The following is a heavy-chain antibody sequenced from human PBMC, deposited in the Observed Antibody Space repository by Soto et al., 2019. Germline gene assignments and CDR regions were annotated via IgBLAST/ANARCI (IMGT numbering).Heavy chain of an antibody. CDR1: GGSISSGGYS. CDR3: ARGRTTVVTPGYYFDY. D-gene: IGHD4-17*01. CDR2: IYHSGST. J-gene: IGHJ4*02. V-gene: IGHV4-30-2*01. Sequence: SETLSLTCAVSGGSISSGGYSWSWIRQPPGKGLEWIGYIYHSGSTYYNPSLKSRVTISVDRSKNQFSLKLSSVTAADTAVYYCARGRTTVVTPGYYFDYWGQGTLVTVSS.